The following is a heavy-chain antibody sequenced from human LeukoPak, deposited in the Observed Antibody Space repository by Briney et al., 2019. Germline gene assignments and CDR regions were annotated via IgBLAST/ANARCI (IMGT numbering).Heavy chain of an antibody. J-gene: IGHJ4*02. CDR3: APGVYELDGYFDY. CDR1: GGSFSGYY. Sequence: SETLSLTCAVYGGSFSGYYWSWIRQPPGKGLEWIGEINHSGSTNYNPSLKSRVTISVDTSKNQFSLKLSSVTAADTAVYYCAPGVYELDGYFDYWGQGALVTVSS. D-gene: IGHD5/OR15-5a*01. CDR2: INHSGST. V-gene: IGHV4-34*01.